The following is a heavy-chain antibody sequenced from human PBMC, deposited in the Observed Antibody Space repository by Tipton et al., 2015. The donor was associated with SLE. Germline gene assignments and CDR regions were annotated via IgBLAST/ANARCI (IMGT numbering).Heavy chain of an antibody. D-gene: IGHD4-11*01. CDR1: GFTFSSYA. CDR3: ARPYSNSGAFDI. CDR2: ISGSGGST. Sequence: SLRLSCAASGFTFSSYAMSWVRQAPGKGLEWVSAISGSGGSTYYADSVKGRFTISRDNAKNSLYLQMNSLRAEDTAVYYCARPYSNSGAFDIWGQGTMVTVSS. J-gene: IGHJ3*02. V-gene: IGHV3-23*01.